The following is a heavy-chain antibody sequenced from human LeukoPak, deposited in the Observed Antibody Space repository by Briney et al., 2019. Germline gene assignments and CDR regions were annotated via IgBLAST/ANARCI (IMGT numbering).Heavy chain of an antibody. V-gene: IGHV3-53*01. J-gene: IGHJ5*02. CDR3: ARTQQLGWFDP. D-gene: IGHD6-13*01. CDR2: IYSGGST. CDR1: GFTFSNAW. Sequence: GGSLRLSCAASGFTFSNAWMSWVRQAPGKGLEWVSVIYSGGSTYYADSVKGRFTISRDNSKNTLYLQMNSLRAEDTAVYYCARTQQLGWFDPWGQGTLVTVSS.